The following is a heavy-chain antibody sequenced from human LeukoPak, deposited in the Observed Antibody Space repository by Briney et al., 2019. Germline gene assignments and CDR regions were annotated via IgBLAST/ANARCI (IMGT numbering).Heavy chain of an antibody. D-gene: IGHD2-15*01. CDR2: ISASGGST. CDR1: GFTFSSYA. Sequence: QPGGSLRLSCAASGFTFSSYAMSWVRQAPGKGLEWVSAISASGGSTYYADSVKGRFTISRDSSKNTLYLQMNSLRAEDTAVYYCAKSEQRYCSGGSCPLSAFDIWGQGTMVTVSS. V-gene: IGHV3-23*01. J-gene: IGHJ3*02. CDR3: AKSEQRYCSGGSCPLSAFDI.